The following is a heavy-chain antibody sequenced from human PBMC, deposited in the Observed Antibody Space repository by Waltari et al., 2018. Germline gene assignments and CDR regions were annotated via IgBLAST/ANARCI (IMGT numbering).Heavy chain of an antibody. D-gene: IGHD4-17*01. V-gene: IGHV4-38-2*01. CDR2: IYHSGST. Sequence: QVQLQESGPGLVKPSETLSLTCAVSGYSISSVYFWGWIRQPPGKGLEWIGSIYHSGSTYYNPSLKSRVTISVDTSKNQFSLKLSSVTAADTAVYYCATTTVTTFAFDIWGQGTMVTVSS. CDR1: GYSISSVYF. CDR3: ATTTVTTFAFDI. J-gene: IGHJ3*02.